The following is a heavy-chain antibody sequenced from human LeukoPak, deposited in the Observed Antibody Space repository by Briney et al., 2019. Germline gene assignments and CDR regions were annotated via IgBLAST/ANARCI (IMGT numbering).Heavy chain of an antibody. Sequence: QPGGSLRLSCAASGFTFSSYSMNWVRQAPGKGLEWVSYISSSSSTIYYADSVKGRFTISRDNAKNSLYLQMNSLRAEDTAVYYCAREYYDISGYHDFDEERGFDYWGQGTPVTVSS. V-gene: IGHV3-48*04. CDR2: ISSSSSTI. D-gene: IGHD3-22*01. CDR1: GFTFSSYS. J-gene: IGHJ4*02. CDR3: AREYYDISGYHDFDEERGFDY.